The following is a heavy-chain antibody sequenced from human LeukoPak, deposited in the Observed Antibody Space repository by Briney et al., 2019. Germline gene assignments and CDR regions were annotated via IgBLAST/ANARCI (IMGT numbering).Heavy chain of an antibody. D-gene: IGHD3-16*02. Sequence: PSETLSLTCTVSGGSISSSSYYWGWIRQPPGEGLEWIGSIYYSGSTYYNPSLKSRVTISVDTSKNQFSLKLSSVAAADTAVYYCARDRATDSLFGGVIVTHNPFDYWGQGTLVTVSS. CDR2: IYYSGST. CDR3: ARDRATDSLFGGVIVTHNPFDY. CDR1: GGSISSSSYY. V-gene: IGHV4-39*07. J-gene: IGHJ4*02.